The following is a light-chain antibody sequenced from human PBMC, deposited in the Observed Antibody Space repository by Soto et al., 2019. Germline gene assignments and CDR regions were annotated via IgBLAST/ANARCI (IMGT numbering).Light chain of an antibody. V-gene: IGLV2-8*01. Sequence: QSVLTQPPSASGSPGQSVAISCTGTSSDVGGYNYVSWYQQHPGKAPKLMIYEVNKRPSGVPDRFSGSKSGNTASLTVSGLQAKDEADYYCSSYAGSSNVFGTGTKLTVL. J-gene: IGLJ1*01. CDR2: EVN. CDR1: SSDVGGYNY. CDR3: SSYAGSSNV.